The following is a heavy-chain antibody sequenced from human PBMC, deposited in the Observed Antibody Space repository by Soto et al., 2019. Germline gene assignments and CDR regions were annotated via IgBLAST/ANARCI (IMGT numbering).Heavy chain of an antibody. CDR1: GFTFENFG. J-gene: IGHJ5*02. CDR3: AKNQGVELVPLATVDWFDP. Sequence: ARGSLRLSCSASGFTFENFGMSWFRQAPGKGLEWISSISGSGLNKYYADSVKGRFTISRDNSKNTVYLELSNLRAEDTAVYHCAKNQGVELVPLATVDWFDPWGQGSVVTVSS. V-gene: IGHV3-23*01. D-gene: IGHD1-26*01. CDR2: ISGSGLNK.